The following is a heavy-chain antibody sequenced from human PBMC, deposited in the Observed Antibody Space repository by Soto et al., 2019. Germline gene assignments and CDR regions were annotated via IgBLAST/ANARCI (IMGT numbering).Heavy chain of an antibody. D-gene: IGHD2-21*01. Sequence: QVQLVQSGAEVKKPGASVKVSCKASGYTFIHYYIHWVRQAPGQGLEWMAIINPNGGSTNYAQKFRRRVTVTSDTSTTTVSMELNSLGSDDTAVYFCARSLLQGDFWGQGTLVTVSS. V-gene: IGHV1-46*01. CDR1: GYTFIHYY. CDR2: INPNGGST. CDR3: ARSLLQGDF. J-gene: IGHJ4*02.